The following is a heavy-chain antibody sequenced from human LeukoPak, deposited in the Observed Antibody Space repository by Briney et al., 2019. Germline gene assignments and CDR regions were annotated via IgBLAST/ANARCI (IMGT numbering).Heavy chain of an antibody. CDR3: ARDGEYDSSGYYSYYYYYMDV. D-gene: IGHD3-22*01. CDR1: GGTFSSYA. CDR2: IIPIFGTA. Sequence: SVKVSCKASGGTFSSYAISWVRQAPGQGLEWMGGIIPIFGTADYAQKFQGRVTITTDESTSTAYMELSSLRSEDTAVYYCARDGEYDSSGYYSYYYYYMDVWGKGTTVTVSS. J-gene: IGHJ6*03. V-gene: IGHV1-69*05.